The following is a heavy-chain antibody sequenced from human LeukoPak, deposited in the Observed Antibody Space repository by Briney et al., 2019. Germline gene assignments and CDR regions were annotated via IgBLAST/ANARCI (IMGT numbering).Heavy chain of an antibody. D-gene: IGHD2-2*01. CDR3: ARSEYQLPNDY. CDR1: GGSFSGYY. CDR2: INHSGST. J-gene: IGHJ4*02. V-gene: IGHV4-34*01. Sequence: SETLSLTCAVYGGSFSGYYWSWIRQPPGKGLEWIGEINHSGSTNYNPSLKSRVTISVDTSKNQFSLKLSSVTAADTAVYYCARSEYQLPNDYWGQGTLVTVSS.